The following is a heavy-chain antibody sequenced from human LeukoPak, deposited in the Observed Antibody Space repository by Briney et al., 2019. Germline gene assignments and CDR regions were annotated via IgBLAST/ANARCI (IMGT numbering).Heavy chain of an antibody. D-gene: IGHD1-26*01. J-gene: IGHJ3*02. V-gene: IGHV4-34*01. CDR1: GVSFSGYY. CDR3: ARGLMGAGSSGAFDI. Sequence: SETLSLTCAVYGVSFSGYYWNWIRQPPGKGLEWMGEINHSGSTNYISSLKSRVTISIDTSKNQFSLKMSSVTAADTAVYYCARGLMGAGSSGAFDIWGQGTLVTVSS. CDR2: INHSGST.